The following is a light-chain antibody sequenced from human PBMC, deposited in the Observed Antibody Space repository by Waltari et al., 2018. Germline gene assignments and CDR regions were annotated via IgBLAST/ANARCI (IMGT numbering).Light chain of an antibody. CDR3: GSYAGSYTFRV. Sequence: QFALTQPRSVSGSPGQAVTLSCIGNSSDFGGYNYISWYQQFPGKAPKLIIYDVYKPPSGVTDRFSGSTSGNTAALTSSGLQADDEADYYCGSYAGSYTFRVFGGGTKQTVL. J-gene: IGLJ3*02. V-gene: IGLV2-11*01. CDR1: SSDFGGYNY. CDR2: DVY.